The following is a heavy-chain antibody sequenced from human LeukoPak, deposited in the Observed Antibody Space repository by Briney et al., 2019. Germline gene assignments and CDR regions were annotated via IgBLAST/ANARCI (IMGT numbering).Heavy chain of an antibody. D-gene: IGHD1-1*01. CDR3: AKVTGTTNY. CDR1: GLTFSNHA. CDR2: ISGRDEST. Sequence: PGGSLRLSCAVSGLTFSNHALSWVRQAPGKGLEWVSAISGRDESTYYADSVKGRFTISRDNSKSTLYLQMSSLRAEDTAVYHCAKVTGTTNYWGQGILVTVSS. V-gene: IGHV3-23*01. J-gene: IGHJ4*02.